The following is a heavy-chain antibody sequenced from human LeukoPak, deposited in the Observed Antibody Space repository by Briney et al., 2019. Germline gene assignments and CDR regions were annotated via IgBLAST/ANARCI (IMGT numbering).Heavy chain of an antibody. CDR3: ARILSGYCSSTSCYRRDL. Sequence: PSQTLSLTCTVSGGSVSSGGYYWSWIRQHPGKGLEWIGYIYYSGNTHYNPSLKSRLTISVDTSKNQFSLKLTSVTAADTAVYYCARILSGYCSSTSCYRRDLWGQGTLVTVSS. CDR1: GGSVSSGGYY. CDR2: IYYSGNT. J-gene: IGHJ4*02. D-gene: IGHD2-2*01. V-gene: IGHV4-31*03.